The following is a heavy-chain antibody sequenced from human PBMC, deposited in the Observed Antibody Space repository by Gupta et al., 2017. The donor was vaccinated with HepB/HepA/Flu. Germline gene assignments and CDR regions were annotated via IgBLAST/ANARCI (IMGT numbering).Heavy chain of an antibody. CDR2: ISGSGGST. CDR1: GFTFSSYA. Sequence: EVQLLESGGGLVQPGGSLRLSCAASGFTFSSYAMSWVRQAPGKGLEWVSAISGSGGSTYYADSVKGRFTISRDNSKNTLYLQMNSLRAEDTAVYYCAKEGGYCSGGSCYSRYYFDYWGQGTLVTVSS. CDR3: AKEGGYCSGGSCYSRYYFDY. D-gene: IGHD2-15*01. V-gene: IGHV3-23*01. J-gene: IGHJ4*02.